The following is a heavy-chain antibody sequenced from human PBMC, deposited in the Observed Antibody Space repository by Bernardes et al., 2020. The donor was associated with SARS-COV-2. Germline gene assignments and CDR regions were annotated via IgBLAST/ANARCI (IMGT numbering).Heavy chain of an antibody. CDR3: ARVNGDSQGHYYYYAMDV. Sequence: GGSLRLSCAASGFTVSYSYIIWVRQAPGKGLEWVAGITSNAESVKGRFTISRDISKNTLYLQMNNLRADDTAVYYCARVNGDSQGHYYYYAMDVWGQGTTVTVSS. V-gene: IGHV3-66*02. CDR1: GFTVSYSY. D-gene: IGHD4-17*01. CDR2: IT. J-gene: IGHJ6*02.